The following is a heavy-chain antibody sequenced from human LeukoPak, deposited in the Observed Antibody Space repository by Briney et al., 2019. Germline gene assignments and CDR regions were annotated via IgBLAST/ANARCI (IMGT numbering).Heavy chain of an antibody. CDR3: GNQCSGGICPEN. D-gene: IGHD2-15*01. V-gene: IGHV3-7*01. J-gene: IGHJ4*02. Sequence: GGSMTLSCAASGFRFASYWMTWVSQAHGKGLEWGGNIAQDGSVKNYADSVKGRFTISRENAKNSVFLQMNSLRAEDTAFYYCGNQCSGGICPENWGRGTLVTVSS. CDR1: GFRFASYW. CDR2: IAQDGSVK.